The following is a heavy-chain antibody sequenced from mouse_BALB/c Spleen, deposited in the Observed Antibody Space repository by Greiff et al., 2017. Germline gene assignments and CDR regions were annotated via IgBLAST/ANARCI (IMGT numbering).Heavy chain of an antibody. V-gene: IGHV1-9*01. CDR2: ILPGSGST. CDR3: TRHSYAMDY. Sequence: LQQSGAELMKPGASVKISCKATGYTFSSYWIEWVKQRPGHGLEWIGEILPGSGSTNYDEKFKSKATLTVDTSSSTAYMQLSSLTSEDSAVYYCTRHSYAMDYWGQGTSVTVSS. J-gene: IGHJ4*01. CDR1: GYTFSSYW.